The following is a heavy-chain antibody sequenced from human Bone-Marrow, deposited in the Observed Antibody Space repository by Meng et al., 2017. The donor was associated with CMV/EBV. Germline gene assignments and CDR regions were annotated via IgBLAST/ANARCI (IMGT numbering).Heavy chain of an antibody. D-gene: IGHD1-1*01. V-gene: IGHV1-46*01. CDR2: INPSGGST. J-gene: IGHJ4*02. CDR3: ARPQSTGTTLGF. Sequence: ASVKVSCKASGYTFTSYYMHWVRQAPGQGLEWMGIINPSGGSTSYAQKFQGRVSMTRDTSTSTVYMELSSLRSEDTAVYYCARPQSTGTTLGFWGQGTLVTVSS. CDR1: GYTFTSYY.